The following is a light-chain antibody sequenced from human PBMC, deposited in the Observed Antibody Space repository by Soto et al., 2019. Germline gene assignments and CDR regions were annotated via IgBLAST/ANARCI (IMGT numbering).Light chain of an antibody. V-gene: IGLV1-51*01. CDR1: SSNIGNNF. J-gene: IGLJ2*01. Sequence: QSVLTQPPSVSAAPGQKVTISCSGSSSNIGNNFVSWYQQLPGTAPKLLIYDNNKRPSGIPDRFSGSKSGTSATLGITGLQSGDEGDYYCATWESSLSIGVFGGGTKLTVL. CDR3: ATWESSLSIGV. CDR2: DNN.